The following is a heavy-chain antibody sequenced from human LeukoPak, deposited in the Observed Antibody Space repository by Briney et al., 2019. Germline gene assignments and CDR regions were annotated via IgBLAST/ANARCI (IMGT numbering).Heavy chain of an antibody. J-gene: IGHJ3*02. CDR2: IYHSGST. Sequence: PSETLSLTRGVSSGSISSGIWWSWVRQPPGKGLEWIGEIYHSGSTNYNPSLKSRATISVDKSKGQFSLKLSSVTAADTAIYYCARKPTTSDAFDMWGQGTMVTVSS. V-gene: IGHV4-4*02. D-gene: IGHD1-26*01. CDR1: SGSISSGIW. CDR3: ARKPTTSDAFDM.